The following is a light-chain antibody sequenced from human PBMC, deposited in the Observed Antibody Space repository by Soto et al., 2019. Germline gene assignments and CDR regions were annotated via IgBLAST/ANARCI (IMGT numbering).Light chain of an antibody. V-gene: IGLV1-40*01. Sequence: QSVLTQPPSVSGAPGQRVTISCTGSSPNIGAGYDVHWYQQLPGTAPKLLIYGNTNRPSGVPDRFSGSKSGSSASLAITGLQAEDEADYYCQSYDSSLHASVFGTGTKVTVL. CDR1: SPNIGAGYD. CDR2: GNT. CDR3: QSYDSSLHASV. J-gene: IGLJ1*01.